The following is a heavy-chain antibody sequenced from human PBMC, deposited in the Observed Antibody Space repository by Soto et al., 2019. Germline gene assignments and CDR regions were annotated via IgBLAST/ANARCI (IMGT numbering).Heavy chain of an antibody. CDR3: ARDRTVTRGGGVDY. CDR1: GGTFSSYT. Sequence: QVQLVQSGAEVKKPGSSVKVSCKASGGTFSSYTISWVRQAPGQGLEWMGRIIPILGIANYAQKFQGRVTIPADKSTSTADMELSSLRSEDTAVYYCARDRTVTRGGGVDYWGQGTLVTVSS. D-gene: IGHD4-4*01. CDR2: IIPILGIA. J-gene: IGHJ4*02. V-gene: IGHV1-69*08.